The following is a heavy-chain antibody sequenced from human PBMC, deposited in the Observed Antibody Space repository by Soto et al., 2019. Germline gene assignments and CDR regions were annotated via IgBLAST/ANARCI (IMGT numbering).Heavy chain of an antibody. J-gene: IGHJ4*02. V-gene: IGHV2-26*01. Sequence: QVTLKESGPVLVKPTETLTLTCTVSGFSLSKARMGVSWIRQPPGKALEWLAHIFWNDERSYHTSLKSRLTISRDTSKSQVVLTMTNVDPVDTGTYFCARALREGLPIYYFDSWGKGTLVTVSS. CDR1: GFSLSKARMG. D-gene: IGHD1-26*01. CDR3: ARALREGLPIYYFDS. CDR2: IFWNDER.